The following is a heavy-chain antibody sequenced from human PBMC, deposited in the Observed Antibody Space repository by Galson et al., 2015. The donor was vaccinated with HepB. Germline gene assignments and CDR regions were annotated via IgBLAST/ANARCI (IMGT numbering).Heavy chain of an antibody. V-gene: IGHV4-59*01. Sequence: SETLSLTCNVSGDSISTYYWTWIRQPPGKRLEWIGYISYSGSTNYSPSLRGRITISVDTSKNQFSLKLSSVTAADTAVYYCAVRKGYYGVDVWGQGTTVSVSS. J-gene: IGHJ6*02. CDR1: GDSISTYY. CDR3: AVRKGYYGVDV. CDR2: ISYSGST.